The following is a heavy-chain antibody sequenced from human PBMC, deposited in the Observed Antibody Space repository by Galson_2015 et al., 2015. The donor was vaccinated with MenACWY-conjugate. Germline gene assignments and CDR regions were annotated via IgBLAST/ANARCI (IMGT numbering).Heavy chain of an antibody. CDR3: ARHPPGGRGMDV. D-gene: IGHD1-26*01. V-gene: IGHV5-51*01. Sequence: QSGAEVKKPGESLTISCKASGYIFTTYWIAWVRQMPGKGLEWMGLISPGDSNTRYSPSFQGQVTISADESISTAYLQWSSLKASDAAMYYCARHPPGGRGMDVWGQGTTVTVSS. J-gene: IGHJ6*02. CDR1: GYIFTTYW. CDR2: ISPGDSNT.